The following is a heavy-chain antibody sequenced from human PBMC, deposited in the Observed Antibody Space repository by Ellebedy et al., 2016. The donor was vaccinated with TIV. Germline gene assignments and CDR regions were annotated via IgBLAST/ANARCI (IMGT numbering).Heavy chain of an antibody. CDR1: GFKFRTYA. J-gene: IGHJ4*02. CDR2: ISYDGGNK. D-gene: IGHD2-21*01. Sequence: PGGSLRLSCAASGFKFRTYAMHWVRQAPGKGLEWVAAISYDGGNKYYTDSVKGRFTISRDNSKNTLNLQMNSLRAEDTAVYYCARDTGVVVAGAEYWGQGTQVTVSS. V-gene: IGHV3-30*04. CDR3: ARDTGVVVAGAEY.